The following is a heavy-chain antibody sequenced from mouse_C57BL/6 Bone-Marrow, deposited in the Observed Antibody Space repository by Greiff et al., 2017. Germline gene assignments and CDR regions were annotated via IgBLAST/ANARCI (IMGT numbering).Heavy chain of an antibody. V-gene: IGHV14-2*01. CDR2: IDPEDGET. D-gene: IGHD3-1*01. CDR3: ARKRGSSGYYYAMDY. CDR1: GFNIKDYY. J-gene: IGHJ4*01. Sequence: EVQLQQSGAELVKPGASVKLSCTASGFNIKDYYMHWVKQRTEQGLEWIGRIDPEDGETKYAPKFQGKATLTVDTSSNTAYLQLSSLTSEDTAVYYCARKRGSSGYYYAMDYWGQGTSVTVSS.